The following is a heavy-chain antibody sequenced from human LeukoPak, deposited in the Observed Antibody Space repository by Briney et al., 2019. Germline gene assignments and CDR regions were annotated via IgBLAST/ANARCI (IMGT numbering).Heavy chain of an antibody. CDR1: GFTFSSFA. D-gene: IGHD2-2*02. CDR2: ISYEGNNK. CDR3: ARARSWCSSPACYTESGDY. V-gene: IGHV3-30-3*01. Sequence: PGGSLRLSCAVSGFTFSSFAMHWVRQAPGKGLGWVAVISYEGNNKYYGNSVKGRFTISRDNSKNTLYLQMNSLRPEDTAMYYCARARSWCSSPACYTESGDYWGQGTLVTVSS. J-gene: IGHJ4*02.